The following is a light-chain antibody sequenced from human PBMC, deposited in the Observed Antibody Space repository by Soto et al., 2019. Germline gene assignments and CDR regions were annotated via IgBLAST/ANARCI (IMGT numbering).Light chain of an antibody. J-gene: IGKJ5*01. CDR1: QSVSSY. V-gene: IGKV3-11*01. CDR2: DAS. Sequence: EIVLTQSPATRSLSPGERAPPSSRASQSVSSYLAWYQKKPGQAPRPLIYDASNRATGIPARFSGSGSGTDFTLTISSLEPEDFAVYYCQQRSNWPITFGQGTRLEIK. CDR3: QQRSNWPIT.